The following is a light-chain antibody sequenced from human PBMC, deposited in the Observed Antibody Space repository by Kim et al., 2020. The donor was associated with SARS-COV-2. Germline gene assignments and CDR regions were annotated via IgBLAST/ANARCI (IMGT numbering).Light chain of an antibody. J-gene: IGKJ2*01. V-gene: IGKV4-1*01. CDR3: QQYSTPPT. Sequence: GRATINCSASQRVLYSSNNKNYLAWYQQKPGQPPQLLIYWASTRESGVPDRFSGSGSGTDFTLTISSLEAGDVAVYYCQQYSTPPTFGQGTKLEI. CDR1: QRVLYSSNNKNY. CDR2: WAS.